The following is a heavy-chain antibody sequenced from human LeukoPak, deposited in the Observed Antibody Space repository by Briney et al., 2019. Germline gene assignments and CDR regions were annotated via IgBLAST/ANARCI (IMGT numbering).Heavy chain of an antibody. V-gene: IGHV1-69*06. CDR2: IIPMSGTV. J-gene: IGHJ4*02. CDR3: ARETGYAYGRAPLDY. Sequence: SVKVSCKASGGTFSTFGISWVRQATGQGLEWRGGIIPMSGTVNNAQKFQGRVTITADKSTGTAYMELSSLRSDDTAVYYCARETGYAYGRAPLDYWGQGTLVTVSS. D-gene: IGHD5-18*01. CDR1: GGTFSTFG.